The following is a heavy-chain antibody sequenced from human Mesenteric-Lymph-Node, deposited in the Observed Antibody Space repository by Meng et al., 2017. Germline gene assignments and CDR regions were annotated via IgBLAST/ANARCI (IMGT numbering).Heavy chain of an antibody. CDR1: GFTFSTYA. J-gene: IGHJ4*02. Sequence: GESLKISCAASGFTFSTYAMSWVRQAPGKGLEWVSVISASGSRTHYADSVKGRFTISRDNSRNTLFLQMNSLRAEDTAVYYCAKVYSGYETFEYWGQGTLVTVSS. CDR2: ISASGSRT. D-gene: IGHD5-12*01. CDR3: AKVYSGYETFEY. V-gene: IGHV3-23*01.